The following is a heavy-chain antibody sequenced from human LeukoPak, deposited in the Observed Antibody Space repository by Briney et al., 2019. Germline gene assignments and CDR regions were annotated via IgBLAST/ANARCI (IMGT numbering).Heavy chain of an antibody. V-gene: IGHV4-30-4*01. CDR2: IYYSGST. D-gene: IGHD3-9*01. CDR3: ARILTGSFYFDY. CDR1: GGSISSGGYY. J-gene: IGHJ4*02. Sequence: SQTLSLTCTVSGGSISSGGYYWSWIRQPPGKGLEWIGYIYYSGSTYYNPSLKSRVIISVDTSKNQFSLKLSSVTAADTAVYYCARILTGSFYFDYWGQGTLVTVSS.